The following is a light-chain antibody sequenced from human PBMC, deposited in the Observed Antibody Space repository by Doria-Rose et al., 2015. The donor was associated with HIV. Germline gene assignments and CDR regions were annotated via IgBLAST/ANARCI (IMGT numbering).Light chain of an antibody. CDR2: DVT. CDR3: CSYAGSYTNV. J-gene: IGLJ1*01. Sequence: PGQSVTISCTGTSSDVGNYNSVAWYQQHPGKAPKLMIYDVTKRPSRVPDRFSGSKSGNTASLTISGLQAEDEADYYCCSYAGSYTNVFGTGTKVTVL. V-gene: IGLV2-11*01. CDR1: SSDVGNYNS.